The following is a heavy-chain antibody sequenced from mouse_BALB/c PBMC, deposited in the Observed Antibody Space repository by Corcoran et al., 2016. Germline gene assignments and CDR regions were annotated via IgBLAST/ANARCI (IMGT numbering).Heavy chain of an antibody. V-gene: IGHV3-6*02. D-gene: IGHD2-1*01. CDR2: ISYDGSN. CDR1: GYSITSGYY. Sequence: DVQLQESGPGLVKPSQSLSLTCSVTGYSITSGYYWNWIRQFPGNKLEWMGYISYDGSNNYNPSLKSRISITRDTSKNQFFLKLNSVTTEDTATYYCAIYYGNYWYFDVWGAGTTVTVSS. J-gene: IGHJ1*01. CDR3: AIYYGNYWYFDV.